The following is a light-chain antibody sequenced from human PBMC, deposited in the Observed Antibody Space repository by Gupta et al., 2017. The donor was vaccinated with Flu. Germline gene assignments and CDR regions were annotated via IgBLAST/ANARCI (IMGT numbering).Light chain of an antibody. V-gene: IGLV4-69*01. CDR2: LNSDGSH. J-gene: IGLJ2*01. Sequence: QLVLTQSPSAPASLGAPVKLTSSLSSGHSGYAIAWHQQQPEKGPRYLMKLNSDGSHSKGDGIPDRFSGASSGAERYLTISSLQSDDEADYYCQTWDTGTGIQVFGGGTKLTVL. CDR3: QTWDTGTGIQV. CDR1: SGHSGYA.